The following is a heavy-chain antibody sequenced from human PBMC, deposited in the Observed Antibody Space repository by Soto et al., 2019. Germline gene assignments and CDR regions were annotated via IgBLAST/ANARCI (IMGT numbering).Heavy chain of an antibody. D-gene: IGHD3-10*01. CDR3: ARDPVRGVIGGGMDV. CDR1: GGSVSSGSCY. V-gene: IGHV4-61*01. Sequence: SETLSLTCTVSGGSVSSGSCYWSWIRQPPGKGLEWIGYIYYSGSTNYNPSLKSRVTISVDTSKNQFSLKLSSVTAADTAVYYCARDPVRGVIGGGMDVWGQGTTVTVSS. J-gene: IGHJ6*02. CDR2: IYYSGST.